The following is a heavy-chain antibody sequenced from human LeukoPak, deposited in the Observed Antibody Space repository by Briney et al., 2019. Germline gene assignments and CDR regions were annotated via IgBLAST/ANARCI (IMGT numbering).Heavy chain of an antibody. CDR1: GGSSLGI. D-gene: IGHD2-8*01. V-gene: IGHV4-34*01. CDR2: INHSGST. J-gene: IGHJ4*02. Sequence: WETLRLSPVAHGGSSLGIIWWSICQPPGKGLEWMGEINHSGSTNYNPYHKNCVSIPVDTSTNHFTLKQSSVTAADTAVYYCARGVLLMHAIPNYFDYWGQGTLVTVSS. CDR3: ARGVLLMHAIPNYFDY.